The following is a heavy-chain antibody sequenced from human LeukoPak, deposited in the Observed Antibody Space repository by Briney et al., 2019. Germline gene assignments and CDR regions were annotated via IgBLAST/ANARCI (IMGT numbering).Heavy chain of an antibody. D-gene: IGHD3-22*01. J-gene: IGHJ6*02. CDR2: INPNSGGT. Sequence: GASVKVSCKASGYTFTGYYMHGVRDSPGEGVERVGWINPNSGGTNYAQKFQGGVTMIRDTSISTAYRELSRLRSDDTTGYYCATHTTTYYYNTSGYYARVWAYGIDVWGQGTTVTVSS. CDR1: GYTFTGYY. CDR3: ATHTTTYYYNTSGYYARVWAYGIDV. V-gene: IGHV1-2*02.